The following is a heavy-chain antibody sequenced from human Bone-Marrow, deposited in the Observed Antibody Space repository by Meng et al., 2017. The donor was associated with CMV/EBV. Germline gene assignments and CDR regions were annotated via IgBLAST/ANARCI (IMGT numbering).Heavy chain of an antibody. CDR2: IYYSGST. CDR1: GGSVSSGSYY. J-gene: IGHJ4*02. Sequence: SGGSVSSGSYYWSWIRQPPGKGLEWIGYIYYSGSTNYNPSLKGRVTISVDTSKNQFSLKLSSVTAADTAVYYCASLRYDFWSGYSDYWGQGTLVTVSS. CDR3: ASLRYDFWSGYSDY. V-gene: IGHV4-61*01. D-gene: IGHD3-3*01.